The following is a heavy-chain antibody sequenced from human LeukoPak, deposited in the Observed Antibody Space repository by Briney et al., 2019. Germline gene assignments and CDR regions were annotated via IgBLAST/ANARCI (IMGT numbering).Heavy chain of an antibody. J-gene: IGHJ6*03. CDR1: GGSISGYY. D-gene: IGHD3-22*01. CDR3: ARGPLGYYYDSSGANYYYYYMDV. V-gene: IGHV4-34*01. CDR2: INHSGST. Sequence: SETLSLTCTVSGGSISGYYWSWIRQPPGKGLEWIGEINHSGSTNYNPSLKSRVTISVDTSKNQFSLKLSSVTAADTAVYYCARGPLGYYYDSSGANYYYYYMDVWGKGTTVTVSS.